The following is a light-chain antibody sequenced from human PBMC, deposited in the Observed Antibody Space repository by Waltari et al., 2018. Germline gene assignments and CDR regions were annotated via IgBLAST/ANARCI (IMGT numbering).Light chain of an antibody. CDR3: HSRDASGVGGS. J-gene: IGLJ2*01. Sequence: SSELTQDPAVSVAMGQTVTITCPGNGLHSYYASCYQQRPGQAPILIMYDKNNRPSGVPDRFSGSNSDNTASLTITGAQAEDEASYYCHSRDASGVGGSFGGGTKLTVL. CDR2: DKN. V-gene: IGLV3-19*01. CDR1: GLHSYY.